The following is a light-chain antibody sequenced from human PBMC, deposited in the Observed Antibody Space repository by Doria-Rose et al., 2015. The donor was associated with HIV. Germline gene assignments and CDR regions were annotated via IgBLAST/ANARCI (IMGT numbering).Light chain of an antibody. CDR2: GAS. Sequence: SPGTLSLSPGERATLSCRASQSVSSSYLAWYQQRPGQAPRLLIYGASSRATAIPDRFSGSGSGTDFTLTISRLEPEDFAVYYCQQYGSSPDTFGQGTKLEIK. CDR1: QSVSSSY. J-gene: IGKJ2*01. V-gene: IGKV3-20*01. CDR3: QQYGSSPDT.